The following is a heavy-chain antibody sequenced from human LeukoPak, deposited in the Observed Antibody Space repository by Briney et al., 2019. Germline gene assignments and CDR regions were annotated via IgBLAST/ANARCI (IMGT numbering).Heavy chain of an antibody. CDR3: ARGSSSWYNWFDP. D-gene: IGHD6-13*01. J-gene: IGHJ5*02. Sequence: ASVKVSCKASGYTFTSYYMHWVRQAPGQGLEWMGIINPSGGSTSYAQKFQGRVTMTRDTSTSTAYMELRSLRSDDTAVYYCARGSSSWYNWFDPWGQGTLVTVSS. CDR2: INPSGGST. CDR1: GYTFTSYY. V-gene: IGHV1-46*01.